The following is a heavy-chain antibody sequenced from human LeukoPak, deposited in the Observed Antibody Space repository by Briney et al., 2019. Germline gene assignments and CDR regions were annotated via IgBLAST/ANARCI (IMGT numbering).Heavy chain of an antibody. CDR3: ARQGSSGYYNHEAFDI. CDR1: GGSISSYY. D-gene: IGHD3-22*01. CDR2: IYYSGST. J-gene: IGHJ3*02. V-gene: IGHV4-59*08. Sequence: SETLSLTCTVSGGSISSYYWSWIRQPPGKGLEWIRYIYYSGSTNYNPSLKSRVTISVDTSKNQFSLKLSSVTAADTAVYYCARQGSSGYYNHEAFDIWGQGTMVTVSS.